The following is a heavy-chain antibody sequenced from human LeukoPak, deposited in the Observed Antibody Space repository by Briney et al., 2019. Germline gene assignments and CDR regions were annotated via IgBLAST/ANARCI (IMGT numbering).Heavy chain of an antibody. CDR2: IYYSGST. V-gene: IGHV4-59*01. CDR3: ARLLGEPMPEAFDI. Sequence: PSETLSLTCTVSGVSISSYYWSWIRQPPGKGLEWIGYIYYSGSTNYNPSLKSRVTISVDTSKNQFSLKPSSVTAADTAVYYCARLLGEPMPEAFDIWGQGTMVTVSS. D-gene: IGHD3-10*01. CDR1: GVSISSYY. J-gene: IGHJ3*02.